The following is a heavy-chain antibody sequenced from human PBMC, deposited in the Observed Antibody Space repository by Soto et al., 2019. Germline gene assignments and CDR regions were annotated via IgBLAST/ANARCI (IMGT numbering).Heavy chain of an antibody. CDR1: GFTFDDYT. J-gene: IGHJ4*02. D-gene: IGHD1-26*01. CDR3: AKSGGATLSS. CDR2: ISWDGGST. V-gene: IGHV3-43*01. Sequence: EVQLVESGGVVVQPGGSLRLSCAASGFTFDDYTMHWVRQAPGKGLEWVSLISWDGGSTYYADSVKCRFTISRDNSKNALYLQMNSLRTEDTDLYYCAKSGGATLSSWCQGTLVSVSS.